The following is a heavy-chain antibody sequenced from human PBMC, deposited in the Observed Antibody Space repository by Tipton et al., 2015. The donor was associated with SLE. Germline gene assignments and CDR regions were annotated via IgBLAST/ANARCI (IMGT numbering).Heavy chain of an antibody. J-gene: IGHJ3*02. CDR1: EFTFSNYG. D-gene: IGHD4-17*01. CDR2: IKQDGSEE. Sequence: SLRLSCAASEFTFSNYGMHWVRQAPGKGLEWVADIKQDGSEEYYVDSVKDRFTISRDNAKNTLYLQMNSLRAEDTAVYFCARDPDYGDYEGVFDMWGQGTMVTVSS. CDR3: ARDPDYGDYEGVFDM. V-gene: IGHV3-7*01.